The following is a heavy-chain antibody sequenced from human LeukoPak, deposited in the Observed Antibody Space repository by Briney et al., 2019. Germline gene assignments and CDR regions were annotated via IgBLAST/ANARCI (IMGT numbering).Heavy chain of an antibody. D-gene: IGHD6-6*01. CDR3: ATSYSRSSVYFYYGLDF. Sequence: GESLKISCQGSGYSFTTYWIAWVRQMPGEGLEWMGVVYPGDSNTRYSPSFQGQVTISADKSISTAFLQWSSLKASDTAMYYCATSYSRSSVYFYYGLDFWGQGTTVTVSS. CDR1: GYSFTTYW. J-gene: IGHJ6*02. V-gene: IGHV5-51*01. CDR2: VYPGDSNT.